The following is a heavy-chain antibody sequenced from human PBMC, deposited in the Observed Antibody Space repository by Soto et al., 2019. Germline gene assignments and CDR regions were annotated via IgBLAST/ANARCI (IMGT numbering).Heavy chain of an antibody. V-gene: IGHV3-66*04. CDR3: ARQCDGDCSNAFPL. D-gene: IGHD2-21*01. CDR2: LYPGPGT. J-gene: IGHJ3*01. CDR1: GFSVSTNF. Sequence: EEQLVESGGGLVRPGGSLRLSGAVSGFSVSTNFMNWVAQAPGREPQWVAVLYPGPGTYYADSVQGRFIISRDDSTNTLFLHLTNMRAEDTAVYYCARQCDGDCSNAFPLWGQGTMVTVSS.